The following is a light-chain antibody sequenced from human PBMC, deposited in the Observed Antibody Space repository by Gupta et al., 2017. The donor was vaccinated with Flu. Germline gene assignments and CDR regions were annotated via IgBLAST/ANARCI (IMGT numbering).Light chain of an antibody. J-gene: IGLJ3*02. V-gene: IGLV7-46*01. CDR3: LLQFYGDRRV. Sequence: QAVVTQEPSLTVSPGGTVTLTCGSSTGPITYDHYPYWFQQKPGLAPSPLIHNTIYGHAWTPARRAASFVAGNTVPNISGAQPDDDAYYYCLLQFYGDRRVFGGGTKLTVL. CDR2: NTI. CDR1: TGPITYDHY.